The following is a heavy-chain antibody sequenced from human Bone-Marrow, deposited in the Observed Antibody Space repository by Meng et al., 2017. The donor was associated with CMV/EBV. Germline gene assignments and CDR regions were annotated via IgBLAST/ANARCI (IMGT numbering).Heavy chain of an antibody. D-gene: IGHD3-22*01. V-gene: IGHV4-30-4*08. CDR3: ARDMGSSGYYGNNWFDP. CDR2: IYYSGST. Sequence: VAPRGSGPGLVKPSQTLSLTCTVSGGSSSSGDYYWSWIRQPPGKGLEWIGYIYYSGSTYYNPSLKSRVTISVDTSKNQFSLKLSSVTAADTAVYYCARDMGSSGYYGNNWFDPWGQGTLVTVSS. CDR1: GGSSSSGDYY. J-gene: IGHJ5*02.